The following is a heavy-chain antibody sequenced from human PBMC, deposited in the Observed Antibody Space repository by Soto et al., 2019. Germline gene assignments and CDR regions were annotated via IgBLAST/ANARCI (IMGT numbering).Heavy chain of an antibody. V-gene: IGHV1-18*01. D-gene: IGHD3-22*01. CDR2: ISAYNGNT. CDR3: ARDLLDIVATGGIYYYDSSGNDAFDI. J-gene: IGHJ3*02. Sequence: ASVKVSCKASGYTFTSYGISWVRQAPGQGLEWMGWISAYNGNTNYAQKLQGRVTMTTDTSTSTAYMELRSLRSDDTAVYYCARDLLDIVATGGIYYYDSSGNDAFDIWGQGTMVTVSS. CDR1: GYTFTSYG.